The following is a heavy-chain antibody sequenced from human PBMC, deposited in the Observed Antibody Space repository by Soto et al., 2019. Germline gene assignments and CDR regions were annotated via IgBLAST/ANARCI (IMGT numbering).Heavy chain of an antibody. J-gene: IGHJ5*02. V-gene: IGHV3-7*03. CDR2: IKQDGSEK. CDR1: GFTFSSYW. D-gene: IGHD3-3*01. Sequence: LRLSCAASGFTFSSYWMSWVRQAPGKGLEWVANIKQDGSEKYYVDSVKGRFTISRDNAKNSLYLQMNSLRAEDTAVYYCARDRWEDDYDLWSGYHISNWFVPWGQGTLVTVSS. CDR3: ARDRWEDDYDLWSGYHISNWFVP.